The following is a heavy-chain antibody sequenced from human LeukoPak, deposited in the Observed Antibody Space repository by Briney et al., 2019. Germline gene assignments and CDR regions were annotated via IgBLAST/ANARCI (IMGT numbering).Heavy chain of an antibody. D-gene: IGHD5-24*01. CDR2: ISASGGSR. Sequence: GGSLRLSCAASGFTFSNYAMSWVRQAPGKGLEWVSAISASGGSRYYADSVKGRFTISRDNSKNTVHLQMNRLRAEDTAVYICAKVQEMATILPPFHYWGQGTLVTVSS. CDR3: AKVQEMATILPPFHY. V-gene: IGHV3-23*01. CDR1: GFTFSNYA. J-gene: IGHJ4*02.